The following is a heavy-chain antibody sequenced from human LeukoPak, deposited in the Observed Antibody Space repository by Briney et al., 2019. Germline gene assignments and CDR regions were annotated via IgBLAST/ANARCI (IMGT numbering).Heavy chain of an antibody. D-gene: IGHD2-2*01. V-gene: IGHV3-30*02. CDR1: GFTFSSYG. CDR2: IRYDGSNK. Sequence: GGSLRLSCAASGFTFSSYGMHWVRQAPGKGLEWVAFIRYDGSNKYYADSVKGRFTISRDNSKNTLYLQTNSLRAEDTAVYYCAKDHAKGVVVPAAMGGWGQGTLVTVSS. J-gene: IGHJ4*02. CDR3: AKDHAKGVVVPAAMGG.